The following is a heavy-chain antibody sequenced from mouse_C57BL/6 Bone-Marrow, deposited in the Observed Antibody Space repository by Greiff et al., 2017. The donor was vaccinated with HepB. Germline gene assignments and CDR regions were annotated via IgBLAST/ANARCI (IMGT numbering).Heavy chain of an antibody. CDR2: INPRNGGT. CDR3: ARGWLPYAMDY. V-gene: IGHV1-53*01. D-gene: IGHD2-3*01. CDR1: GYTFTSYW. Sequence: QVQQQPGTELVKPGASVKLSCKASGYTFTSYWIHWVKQRPGQGLEWIGNINPRNGGTDYSEKFKSKATLTVDKSSSTAYMQLSSLSSEESAAYYCARGWLPYAMDYWGQGTSVTVSA. J-gene: IGHJ4*01.